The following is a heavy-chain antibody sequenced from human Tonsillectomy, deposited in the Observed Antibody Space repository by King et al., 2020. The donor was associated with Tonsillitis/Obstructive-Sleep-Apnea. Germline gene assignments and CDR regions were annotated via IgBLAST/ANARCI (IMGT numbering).Heavy chain of an antibody. CDR2: IKQDGSVK. CDR3: ARDCWGSWYFDL. D-gene: IGHD7-27*01. V-gene: IGHV3-7*01. J-gene: IGHJ2*01. Sequence: VQLVESGGGLVQPGGSLRLSCAASGFTFSSYWMNWVRQAPGKGLEWVANIKQDGSVKYYVDSVKGRFTISRDNAKNSLYLQMNSLRAEDTAIYYCARDCWGSWYFDLWGRGTLVTVSS. CDR1: GFTFSSYW.